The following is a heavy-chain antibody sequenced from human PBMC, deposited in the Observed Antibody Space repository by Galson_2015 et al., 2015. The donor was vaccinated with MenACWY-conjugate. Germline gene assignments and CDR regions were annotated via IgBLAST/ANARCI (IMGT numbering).Heavy chain of an antibody. D-gene: IGHD5-18*01. CDR1: GDSVSRSSAA. Sequence: CAISGDSVSRSSAAWNWIRQSPSRGLEWLGRTYFRFKWFNDYAESVKSRITIEADTSKNQFSLHLNSVTPDDTAVYYCTTGDGYSSRHPSASRSYSNRMDVWGQGTTVTVSS. V-gene: IGHV6-1*01. CDR2: TYFRFKWFN. J-gene: IGHJ6*02. CDR3: TTGDGYSSRHPSASRSYSNRMDV.